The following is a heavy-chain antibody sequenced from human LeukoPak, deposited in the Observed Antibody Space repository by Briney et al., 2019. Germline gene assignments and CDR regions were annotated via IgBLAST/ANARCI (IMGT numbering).Heavy chain of an antibody. D-gene: IGHD3-10*01. CDR3: ASGYYYGSSSYYHTGYLDH. CDR1: GGIFSTSA. J-gene: IGHJ4*02. V-gene: IGHV1-69*05. Sequence: SVKVSCKAYGGIFSTSAISWVRQAPGHGLEWMGGISPISETPNYALRFQGRVTITRDESTATAYMELTSLRSDDTAVYYCASGYYYGSSSYYHTGYLDHWAQGTLVTVSS. CDR2: ISPISETP.